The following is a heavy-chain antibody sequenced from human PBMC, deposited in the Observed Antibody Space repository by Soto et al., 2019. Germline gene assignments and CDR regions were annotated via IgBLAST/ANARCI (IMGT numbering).Heavy chain of an antibody. V-gene: IGHV2-5*02. CDR1: GFSLSTSGVG. CDR2: IYWDDYK. Sequence: QITLKESGPPLVKPTQTLTLTCTFSGFSLSTSGVGVGWIRQPPGKALEWLALIYWDDYKRYSPSLKSRLTITKDTSKNQVVLTMTNMDPVDTATYYCAHHSYDYMWGSLLDPWGQGTLVTVSS. D-gene: IGHD3-16*01. CDR3: AHHSYDYMWGSLLDP. J-gene: IGHJ5*02.